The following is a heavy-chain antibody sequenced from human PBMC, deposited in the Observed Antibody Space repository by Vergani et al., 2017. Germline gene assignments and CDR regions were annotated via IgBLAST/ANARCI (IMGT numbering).Heavy chain of an antibody. CDR1: GYTFSTYG. J-gene: IGHJ4*02. V-gene: IGHV1-18*01. D-gene: IGHD5-18*01. Sequence: QVQLVQSGAEVKKPGASVKVSCKASGYTFSTYGISWVRQAPGQGLEWMAWISAYNGNTNYAQKLQGRVTMTTDTSTTTAYMELRSLRSDDTAVYYCARDSGVDTATGPYFDYWGQGTLVTVSS. CDR2: ISAYNGNT. CDR3: ARDSGVDTATGPYFDY.